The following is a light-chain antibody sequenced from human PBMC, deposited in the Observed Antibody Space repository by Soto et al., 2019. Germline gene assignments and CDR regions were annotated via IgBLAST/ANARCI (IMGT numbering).Light chain of an antibody. CDR3: SSFTSSNTDV. CDR1: SSDIGAYNR. CDR2: DVN. J-gene: IGLJ1*01. Sequence: QSVLTQPPSVSGSPGQSVALSCTGTSSDIGAYNRVSWYQQPPGTAPKLMIYDVNNRPSGVPDRFSGSKSGNTASLTISGLQADDEADYYCSSFTSSNTDVFGTGTKLTVL. V-gene: IGLV2-18*02.